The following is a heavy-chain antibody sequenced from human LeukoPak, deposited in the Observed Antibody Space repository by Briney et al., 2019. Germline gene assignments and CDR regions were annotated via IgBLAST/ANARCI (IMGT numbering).Heavy chain of an antibody. V-gene: IGHV4-61*02. CDR1: GGSISSGSYY. CDR3: ARRRVPNYYYYYMDV. Sequence: SETLSLTXTVSGGSISSGSYYWSWIRQPAGKGLEWIGRIYTSGSTNYNPSLKSRVTISVDTSKNQFSLKLSSVTAADTAVYYCARRRVPNYYYYYMDVWGKGTTVTVSS. CDR2: IYTSGST. J-gene: IGHJ6*03.